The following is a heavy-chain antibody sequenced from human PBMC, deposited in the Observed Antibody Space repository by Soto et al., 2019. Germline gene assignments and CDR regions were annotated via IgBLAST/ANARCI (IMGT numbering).Heavy chain of an antibody. CDR2: IFYSGST. V-gene: IGHV4-59*01. Sequence: SETLSLTCTVSGGSISSYYWSWIRQPPGKGLEWIGYIFYSGSTNYNPSLKSRVTISVDTSKNQFSLKLRSVTAADTAVYYCARASLGGAFDPWGQGTLVTVSS. J-gene: IGHJ5*02. CDR1: GGSISSYY. D-gene: IGHD3-16*01. CDR3: ARASLGGAFDP.